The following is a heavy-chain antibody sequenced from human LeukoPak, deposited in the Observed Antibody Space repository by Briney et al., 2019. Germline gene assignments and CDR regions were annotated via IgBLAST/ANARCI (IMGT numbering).Heavy chain of an antibody. CDR1: GGSINSGGYP. D-gene: IGHD1-7*01. J-gene: IGHJ4*02. Sequence: SQTLSLTCAVSGGSINSGGYPWTWIRQPPGKGLEWIGYIYHSGSTYYNPSLQSRVTISVDRSKNQFSLKLNSVTAADTAVYYCASYNWNYKGNDYWGQGTLVTVSS. V-gene: IGHV4-30-2*01. CDR2: IYHSGST. CDR3: ASYNWNYKGNDY.